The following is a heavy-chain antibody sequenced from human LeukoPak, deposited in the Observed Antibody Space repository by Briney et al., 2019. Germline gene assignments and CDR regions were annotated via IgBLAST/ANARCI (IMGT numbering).Heavy chain of an antibody. J-gene: IGHJ4*02. CDR2: INHSGST. CDR3: ARAGARVGFDY. CDR1: GGSFSGYY. V-gene: IGHV4-34*01. Sequence: SETLSLTCAVYGGSFSGYYWSWIRQPPGRGLEWIGEINHSGSTNYNPSLKSRVTISVDTSKNQFSLKLSSVTAADTAVYYCARAGARVGFDYWGQGTLVTVSS. D-gene: IGHD1-26*01.